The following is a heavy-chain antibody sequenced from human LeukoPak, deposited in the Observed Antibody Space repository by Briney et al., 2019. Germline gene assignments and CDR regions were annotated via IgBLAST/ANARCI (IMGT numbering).Heavy chain of an antibody. CDR2: INPNSGGT. D-gene: IGHD6-6*01. Sequence: ASVKVSCKASGYTFTGYYIHWVRQAPGQGLEWMGWINPNSGGTNSAQKFQGRVTITRDTSISTAYMELSRLRSDDTAVYYCARDDRDPNSTSSSTIWWFDPWGQGTLVTVSS. J-gene: IGHJ5*02. V-gene: IGHV1-2*02. CDR3: ARDDRDPNSTSSSTIWWFDP. CDR1: GYTFTGYY.